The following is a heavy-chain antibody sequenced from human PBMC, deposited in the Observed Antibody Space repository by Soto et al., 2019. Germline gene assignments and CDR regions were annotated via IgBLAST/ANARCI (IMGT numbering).Heavy chain of an antibody. CDR1: GFTFSSYG. J-gene: IGHJ5*02. V-gene: IGHV3-30*18. CDR3: AKGPGRFDP. Sequence: LRLSCAASGFTFSSYGMHWVRQAPGKGLEWVAVISYDGSNKYYADSVKGRFTISRDNSKNTLYLQMNSLRAEDTAVYYCAKGPGRFDPWGQGTLVTVSS. CDR2: ISYDGSNK.